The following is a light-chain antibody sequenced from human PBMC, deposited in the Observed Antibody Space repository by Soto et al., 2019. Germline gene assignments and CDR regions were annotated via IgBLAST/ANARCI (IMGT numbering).Light chain of an antibody. CDR2: GES. Sequence: IVLTQSPGTLSLSPGEGATLSCSANQTVSRNYLAWYKQKTGQTPRILIYGESNRAAGIPDRLSGSGSGTDLNLTVSRLEPEDFAMYYCQKYHWAPDTCGQGTRLEIK. J-gene: IGKJ5*01. V-gene: IGKV3-20*01. CDR3: QKYHWAPDT. CDR1: QTVSRNY.